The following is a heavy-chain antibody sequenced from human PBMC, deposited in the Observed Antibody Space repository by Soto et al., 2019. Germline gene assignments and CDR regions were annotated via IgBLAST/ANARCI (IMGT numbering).Heavy chain of an antibody. Sequence: AXGSLRLSCAASGFTFNDYTMHWVRQPPGKGLEWVSLISWDGDATYYADSVRGRFTLSRDNSKNSLYLQMNSLRSEDTAVYYCAKGGSGWHYFDYWGQGTLVTVSS. D-gene: IGHD6-19*01. V-gene: IGHV3-43*01. J-gene: IGHJ4*02. CDR3: AKGGSGWHYFDY. CDR1: GFTFNDYT. CDR2: ISWDGDAT.